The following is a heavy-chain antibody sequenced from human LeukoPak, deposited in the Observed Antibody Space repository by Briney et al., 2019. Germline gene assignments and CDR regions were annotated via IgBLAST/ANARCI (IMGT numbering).Heavy chain of an antibody. J-gene: IGHJ6*02. Sequence: PGGSLRLSCAASGFTFSTYAMSWVRQAPGKGLEWVSAISVSGDKTYYAGSVKGRYTISRDNSKNTLFLQMNSLRAEDTAVHYCAKLAAASEYPFTDVWGQGTTVTVSS. D-gene: IGHD6-25*01. V-gene: IGHV3-23*01. CDR2: ISVSGDKT. CDR1: GFTFSTYA. CDR3: AKLAAASEYPFTDV.